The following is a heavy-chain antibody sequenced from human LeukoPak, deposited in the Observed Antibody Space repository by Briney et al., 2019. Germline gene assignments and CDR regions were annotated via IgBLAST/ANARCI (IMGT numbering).Heavy chain of an antibody. CDR1: GYTFTGYY. CDR2: INPNSGGT. CDR3: ARERLVLRYFDP. D-gene: IGHD3-9*01. Sequence: ASVKVSCKASGYTFTGYYMHWVRQAPGQGLEWMGWINPNSGGTNYAQKFQGRVTMTRDTSISTAYMVLSRLRSDDTAVYYCARERLVLRYFDPWGQGTLVTVSS. J-gene: IGHJ5*02. V-gene: IGHV1-2*02.